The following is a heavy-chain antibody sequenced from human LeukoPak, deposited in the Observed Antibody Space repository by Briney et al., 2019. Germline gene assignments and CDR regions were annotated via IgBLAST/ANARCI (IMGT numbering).Heavy chain of an antibody. V-gene: IGHV4-61*02. Sequence: PSETLSLTCTVSGGSISSGSYCRAWIRQPAGEGLEWIGRISTTGSSNYLPSLKSRVTISVDTSKNQFSLRLSAVTAADTAVYYCATARGCSNDVCSSIGLDYWGQGTLVTVSS. CDR3: ATARGCSNDVCSSIGLDY. CDR2: ISTTGSS. CDR1: GGSISSGSYC. D-gene: IGHD2-8*01. J-gene: IGHJ4*02.